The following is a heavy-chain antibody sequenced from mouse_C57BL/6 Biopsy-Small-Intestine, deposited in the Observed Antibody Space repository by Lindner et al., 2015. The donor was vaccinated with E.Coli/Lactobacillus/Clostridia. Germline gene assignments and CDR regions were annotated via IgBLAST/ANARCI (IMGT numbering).Heavy chain of an antibody. CDR1: GFTFSEYG. CDR3: ARGFDY. CDR2: ISTGSSII. J-gene: IGHJ2*01. Sequence: VQLQEVWGGLVKPGGSLKLSCAASGFTFSEYGMHWVRQAPEKGLEWLAYISTGSSIIYYADTVKGRFTISRDNAKNTLFLQMTSLRSEDTAMYYCARGFDYWGQGTTLTVSS. V-gene: IGHV5-17*01.